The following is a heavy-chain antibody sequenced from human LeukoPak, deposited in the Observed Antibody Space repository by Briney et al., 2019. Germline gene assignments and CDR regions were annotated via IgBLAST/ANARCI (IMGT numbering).Heavy chain of an antibody. J-gene: IGHJ4*02. V-gene: IGHV1-46*01. D-gene: IGHD3-10*01. CDR2: ISPSGAST. CDR3: ASSLWLGESVFDY. Sequence: GASVKVSCKASGYTFTSYYVHWVRQAPGQGLEWMGIISPSGASTSYAQKFQGRVTLTRDMSTSTDYLELSSLRSEDTAVYYCASSLWLGESVFDYWGQGTLVTVSS. CDR1: GYTFTSYY.